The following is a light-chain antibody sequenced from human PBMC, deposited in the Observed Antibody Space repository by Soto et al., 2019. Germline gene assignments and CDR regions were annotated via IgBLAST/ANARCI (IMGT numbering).Light chain of an antibody. CDR1: QSVSSSY. Sequence: EIVLTQSPGTLSLSPGERATLSCRASQSVSSSYLAWYQQKPGQAPRLLIYGTSSRATGIPDRFSGSGSGTDFTLTISGLEPEDFAVYYCQQFGSSSYTFGPGTKLEIK. CDR3: QQFGSSSYT. J-gene: IGKJ2*01. V-gene: IGKV3-20*01. CDR2: GTS.